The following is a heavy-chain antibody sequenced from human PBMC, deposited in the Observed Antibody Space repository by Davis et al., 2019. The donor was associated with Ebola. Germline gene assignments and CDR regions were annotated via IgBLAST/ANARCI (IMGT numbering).Heavy chain of an antibody. CDR1: GFTFSSYG. CDR3: ARGDQADWDFGILNFDT. Sequence: PGGSLRLSCAASGFTFSSYGMHWVRQAPGKGLEWVAVIWYDGSNKYYADSVKGRFIISRDNAENSLYLQMNSLRAEDTAVYYCARGDQADWDFGILNFDTWGQGTLVTVSS. V-gene: IGHV3-33*08. J-gene: IGHJ4*02. D-gene: IGHD3-10*01. CDR2: IWYDGSNK.